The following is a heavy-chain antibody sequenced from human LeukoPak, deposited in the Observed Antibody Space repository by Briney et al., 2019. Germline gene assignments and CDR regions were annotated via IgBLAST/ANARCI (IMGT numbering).Heavy chain of an antibody. CDR2: IFYTGSS. V-gene: IGHV4-59*08. D-gene: IGHD6-25*01. Sequence: SETLSLTCTVSGGSISTYYWSWIRQPPGERLEWIGYIFYTGSSNYNPSLKSRVTISVDTSKNQFSLKLSSVTAADTAVYYCARIRLSVGYYMDVWGKGTTVTVSS. J-gene: IGHJ6*03. CDR1: GGSISTYY. CDR3: ARIRLSVGYYMDV.